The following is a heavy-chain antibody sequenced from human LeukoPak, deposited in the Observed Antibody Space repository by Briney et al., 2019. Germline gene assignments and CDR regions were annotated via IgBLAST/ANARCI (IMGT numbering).Heavy chain of an antibody. CDR3: ARSSWFGGRSEWRWFDP. V-gene: IGHV1-2*02. Sequence: ASVKVSCKASGYTFTGYYMHWVRQAPGQGLEWMGWINPNSGGTNYAQNLQGRVTMTTDTSTSTAYMELRSLRSDDTVLYYCARSSWFGGRSEWRWFDPWGQGTLVTVSS. CDR1: GYTFTGYY. D-gene: IGHD3-10*01. J-gene: IGHJ5*02. CDR2: INPNSGGT.